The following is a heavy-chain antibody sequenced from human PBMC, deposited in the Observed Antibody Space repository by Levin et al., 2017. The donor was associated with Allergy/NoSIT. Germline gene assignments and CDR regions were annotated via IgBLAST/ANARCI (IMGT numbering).Heavy chain of an antibody. D-gene: IGHD3-3*01. CDR3: ARGRSRGLEWLFIYYGMDV. J-gene: IGHJ6*02. CDR1: GGSFSGYY. CDR2: INHSGST. V-gene: IGHV4-34*01. Sequence: SQTLSLTCAVYGGSFSGYYWSWIRQPPGKGLEWIGEINHSGSTNYNPSLKSRVTISVDTSKNQFSLKLSSVTAADTAVYYCARGRSRGLEWLFIYYGMDVWGQGTTVTVSS.